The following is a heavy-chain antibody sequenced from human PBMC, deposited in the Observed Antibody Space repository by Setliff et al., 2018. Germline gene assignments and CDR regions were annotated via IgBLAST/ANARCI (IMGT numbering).Heavy chain of an antibody. D-gene: IGHD3-3*01. Sequence: SVKVSCKASGGTFSSYAISWVRQAPGQGLEWMGGIIPIFGTANYAQKFQGRVTITADESTSTAYMELRSLRSDDTAVYYCARGSSITIFGVVLKYYYGMDVWGQGTTVTVSS. CDR1: GGTFSSYA. J-gene: IGHJ6*02. V-gene: IGHV1-69*13. CDR3: ARGSSITIFGVVLKYYYGMDV. CDR2: IIPIFGTA.